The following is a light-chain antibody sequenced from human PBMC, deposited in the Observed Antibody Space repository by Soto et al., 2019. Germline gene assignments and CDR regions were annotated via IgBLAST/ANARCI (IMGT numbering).Light chain of an antibody. V-gene: IGLV2-14*01. CDR1: SSDVGGYKY. CDR2: EVS. Sequence: QSALTQPASVSGSPGQSITISCTGTSSDVGGYKYVSWYQQHPDKAPKLIIFEVSNRPSGISSRFSGSKSGNTASLTISGLQAEDEADYYCCSYTTSSTRVFGSGTKLTVL. J-gene: IGLJ1*01. CDR3: CSYTTSSTRV.